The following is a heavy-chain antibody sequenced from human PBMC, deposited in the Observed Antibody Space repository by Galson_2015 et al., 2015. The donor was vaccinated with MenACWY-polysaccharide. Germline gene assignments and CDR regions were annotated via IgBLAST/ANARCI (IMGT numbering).Heavy chain of an antibody. V-gene: IGHV4-31*03. CDR3: ARQGGGVVASGY. D-gene: IGHD3-16*01. CDR1: GGSINSATPY. Sequence: TLSLTCTVSGGSINSATPYRDHWTWIRQHPGKGLEWIGYIYYHTGTTYYNPSLKSRVTMSLDTSKNQFSPSLRSATAADPAVDNWARQGGGVVASGYGGQGTLGVVSS. CDR2: IYYHTGTT. J-gene: IGHJ4*02.